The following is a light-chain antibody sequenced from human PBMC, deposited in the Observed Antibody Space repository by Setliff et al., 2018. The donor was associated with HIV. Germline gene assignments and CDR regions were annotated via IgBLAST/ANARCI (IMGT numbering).Light chain of an antibody. V-gene: IGLV3-21*01. CDR2: SDS. Sequence: SYELTQPPSVSVAPGRTATIICGGDNIGRKSVHWYQQEPGQAPVLVISSDSDRPSGIPERFSGSNSGNTATLTISRVEVGDEADYYCQVWDSDSEHVIFGGGTQLTVL. CDR3: QVWDSDSEHVI. CDR1: NIGRKS. J-gene: IGLJ2*01.